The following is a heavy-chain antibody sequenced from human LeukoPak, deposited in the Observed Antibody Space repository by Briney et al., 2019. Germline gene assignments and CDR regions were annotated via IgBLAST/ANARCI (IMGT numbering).Heavy chain of an antibody. CDR1: GYTFTGYW. J-gene: IGHJ3*02. D-gene: IGHD6-19*01. CDR2: ISPSGGST. CDR3: ARSDNSDALDAFDI. Sequence: ASVKVSCKAFGYTFTGYWMHWVRQAPGQGPEWMGVISPSGGSTIYAQKFKGRVTLTRDMSTSTDYLELSSLRSEDTAVYYCARSDNSDALDAFDIWGQGTMVIVSS. V-gene: IGHV1-46*01.